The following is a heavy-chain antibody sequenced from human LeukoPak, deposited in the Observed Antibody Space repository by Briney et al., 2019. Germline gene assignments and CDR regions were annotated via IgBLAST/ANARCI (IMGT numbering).Heavy chain of an antibody. CDR1: GFTFSSYG. CDR3: AKDRYSSSWYWFDP. Sequence: GGSLRLSCAASGFTFSSYGMHWVRQAPGKGLEWGAVISYDGSNKYYADSVKGRFTISRDNSKNTLYLQMNSLRAEDTAVYYCAKDRYSSSWYWFDPWGQGTLVTVSS. D-gene: IGHD6-13*01. CDR2: ISYDGSNK. V-gene: IGHV3-30*18. J-gene: IGHJ5*02.